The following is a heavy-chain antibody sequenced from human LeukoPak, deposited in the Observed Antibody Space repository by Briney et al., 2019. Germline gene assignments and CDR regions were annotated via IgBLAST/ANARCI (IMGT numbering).Heavy chain of an antibody. Sequence: ASVKVSCKVSVYSLTELSMHWVRQAPGKGLEWMGSYGPEDGETIYAQKFQGRVTMTEDTSIDTAYMELSSLRSEDTAVYYCAHGLRYWGQGTLVTVSS. V-gene: IGHV1-24*01. CDR3: AHGLRY. CDR2: YGPEDGET. CDR1: VYSLTELS. J-gene: IGHJ4*02. D-gene: IGHD4-17*01.